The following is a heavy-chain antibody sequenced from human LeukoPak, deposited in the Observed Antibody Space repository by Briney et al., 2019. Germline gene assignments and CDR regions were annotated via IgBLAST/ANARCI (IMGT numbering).Heavy chain of an antibody. CDR1: GYTFNGFY. D-gene: IGHD4-17*01. CDR3: ARDRDMTTVTTSLDY. Sequence: ATVKVSCKASGYTFNGFYLHWVRQAPGQGLEWMGWINPNSGGTNYAQKFQGRVTMTRDTSISTAYMELSRLRSDDTAVYYCARDRDMTTVTTSLDYWGQGTLVTVSS. CDR2: INPNSGGT. J-gene: IGHJ4*02. V-gene: IGHV1-2*02.